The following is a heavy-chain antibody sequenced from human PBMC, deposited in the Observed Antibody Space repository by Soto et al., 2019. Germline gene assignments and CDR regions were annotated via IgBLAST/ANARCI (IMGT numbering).Heavy chain of an antibody. D-gene: IGHD3-3*01. CDR2: ISSSSSTI. CDR3: ARDEGDTIFGVVINRADYYYYGMDV. J-gene: IGHJ6*02. Sequence: PGWSMRLSCAASGLTVCSYSMNLVRKAPGKGLEWVSYISSSSSTIYYADSAKGRFTISRDNAKNSLYLQMNSLRDEDTAVYYCARDEGDTIFGVVINRADYYYYGMDVWGQGTTVTVSS. CDR1: GLTVCSYS. V-gene: IGHV3-48*02.